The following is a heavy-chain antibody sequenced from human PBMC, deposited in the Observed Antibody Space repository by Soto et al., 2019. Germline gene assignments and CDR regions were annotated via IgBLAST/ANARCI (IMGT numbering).Heavy chain of an antibody. Sequence: QVQLQESGPGLVKPSQTLSLTCTVSGGSISSGGYYWSWIRQHPGKGLEWIGYIYYSGSTYYNPYLQSRVTISVDTSKNQFSLKLSSVTAADTAVYYCALSSAVYYSVSRLNAFDIWGQGTMVTVSS. CDR2: IYYSGST. D-gene: IGHD1-20*01. CDR1: GGSISSGGYY. J-gene: IGHJ3*02. CDR3: ALSSAVYYSVSRLNAFDI. V-gene: IGHV4-31*03.